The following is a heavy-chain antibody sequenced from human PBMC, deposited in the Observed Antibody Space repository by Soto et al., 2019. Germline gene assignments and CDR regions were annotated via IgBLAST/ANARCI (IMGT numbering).Heavy chain of an antibody. CDR3: AKDSGYNYGYFRWFDP. CDR1: GGSISNYY. CDR2: IFYSGST. J-gene: IGHJ5*02. V-gene: IGHV4-59*01. D-gene: IGHD5-18*01. Sequence: SETLSLTCTVSGGSISNYYWGWIRQPPGRGLEWIGHIFYSGSTNYNPALKSRVTISVDTSKSQFSLKLSSVTAADTAVYYCAKDSGYNYGYFRWFDPWGQGTLVTVS.